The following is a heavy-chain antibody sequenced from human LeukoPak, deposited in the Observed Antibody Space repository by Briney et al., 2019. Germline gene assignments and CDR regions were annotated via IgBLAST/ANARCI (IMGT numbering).Heavy chain of an antibody. Sequence: QPGRSLRLSCAASGLTFSRFGMHWVRQAPGKGLEWVAAIWYDGSNKYYGDSVKGRFTISRDDSKNMMYLQMNSLRAEDTALYYCAKESFMFRGIGYFDYWGQGTLVTVSS. CDR1: GLTFSRFG. D-gene: IGHD3-10*01. V-gene: IGHV3-33*06. CDR2: IWYDGSNK. J-gene: IGHJ4*02. CDR3: AKESFMFRGIGYFDY.